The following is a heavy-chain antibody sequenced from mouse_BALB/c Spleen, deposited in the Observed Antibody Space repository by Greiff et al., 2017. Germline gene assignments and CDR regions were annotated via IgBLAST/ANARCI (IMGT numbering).Heavy chain of an antibody. CDR3: AREILGIYYYGSSLDY. Sequence: VQLQQSGPELVKPGASVKMSCKASGYTFTSYVMHWVKQKPGQGLEWIGYINPYNDGTKYNEKFKGKATLTSDKSSSTAYMELSSLTSEDSAVYYCAREILGIYYYGSSLDYWGQGTTLTVSS. J-gene: IGHJ2*01. CDR1: GYTFTSYV. V-gene: IGHV1-14*01. CDR2: INPYNDGT. D-gene: IGHD1-1*01.